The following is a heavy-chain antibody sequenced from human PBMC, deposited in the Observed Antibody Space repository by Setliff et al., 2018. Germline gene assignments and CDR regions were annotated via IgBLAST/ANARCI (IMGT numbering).Heavy chain of an antibody. Sequence: GGSLRLSCVGSGFTFSDYWMSWVRQAPGKGLEWVAIIKQDGSETVYADSVKGRFTISRDNAKNSLYLQMNSLRAEDTALYYCAREVWNIYDNDNSWSGYSDHWGQGTLVTVSS. CDR2: IKQDGSET. CDR3: AREVWNIYDNDNSWSGYSDH. J-gene: IGHJ4*02. V-gene: IGHV3-7*03. D-gene: IGHD3-3*01. CDR1: GFTFSDYW.